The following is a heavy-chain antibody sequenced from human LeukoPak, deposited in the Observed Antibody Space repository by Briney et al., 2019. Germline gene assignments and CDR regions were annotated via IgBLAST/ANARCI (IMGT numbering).Heavy chain of an antibody. J-gene: IGHJ6*04. CDR3: ARGGIVVVPAAMDYYYYYGMDV. CDR2: ISGSGGST. V-gene: IGHV3-23*01. Sequence: GGSLRLSCAASGFTFSSYAMSWVRQAPGKGLEWVSAISGSGGSTYYADSVKGRFTISRDNSKNTLYLQMNSLKTEDTAVYYCARGGIVVVPAAMDYYYYYGMDVWGKGTTVTVSS. CDR1: GFTFSSYA. D-gene: IGHD2-2*01.